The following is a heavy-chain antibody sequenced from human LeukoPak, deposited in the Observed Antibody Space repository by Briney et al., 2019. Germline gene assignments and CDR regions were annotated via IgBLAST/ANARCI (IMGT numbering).Heavy chain of an antibody. CDR1: GSSITNTYY. CDR3: ARGTYGYYMDV. Sequence: SETLSLTCTVSGSSITNTYYWAWFRQPPGKGLEWIGSIYRSGSTFYNPSLKSRVTISLDTSKNQFSLKPSSVTAADTAVYFCARGTYGYYMDVWGKGTTVTVSS. J-gene: IGHJ6*03. CDR2: IYRSGST. D-gene: IGHD4-17*01. V-gene: IGHV4-38-2*02.